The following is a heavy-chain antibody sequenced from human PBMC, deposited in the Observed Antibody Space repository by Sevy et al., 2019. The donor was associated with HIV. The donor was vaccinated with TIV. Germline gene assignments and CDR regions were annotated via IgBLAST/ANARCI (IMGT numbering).Heavy chain of an antibody. Sequence: GGSLRLSCAASGFSFSSYWMHWVRQAPGKGLEWVSRSNSDEISRSYADSVMGRFTISRDNAKNTLYLQMENLRVEDTAIYYCARAHYYYHSSGYMRIDAFDVRGQGTTVTVSS. J-gene: IGHJ3*01. D-gene: IGHD3-22*01. CDR2: SNSDEISR. V-gene: IGHV3-74*01. CDR3: ARAHYYYHSSGYMRIDAFDV. CDR1: GFSFSSYW.